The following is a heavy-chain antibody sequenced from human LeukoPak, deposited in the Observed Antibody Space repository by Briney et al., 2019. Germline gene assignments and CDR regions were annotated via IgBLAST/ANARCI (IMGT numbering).Heavy chain of an antibody. CDR2: IYYSGST. CDR3: ARRRRDILTGYSPFDY. D-gene: IGHD3-9*01. Sequence: SETLSLTCTVSGGSISSYYWSWLRQPPGRGLEWIGYIYYSGSTNYNPSLKSRVTISVDTSKNQFSLKLSSVTAADTAVYYCARRRRDILTGYSPFDYWGQGTLVTVSS. CDR1: GGSISSYY. V-gene: IGHV4-59*08. J-gene: IGHJ4*02.